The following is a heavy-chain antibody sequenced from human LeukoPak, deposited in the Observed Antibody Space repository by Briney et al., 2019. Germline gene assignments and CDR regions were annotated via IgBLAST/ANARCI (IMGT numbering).Heavy chain of an antibody. J-gene: IGHJ4*02. CDR2: ITATPSST. D-gene: IGHD3-10*01. CDR3: AKLFDSGTYNNFFHY. Sequence: GGSLRLSCAASGFTFSSYAMSWVRQAPGKGLEWVSAITATPSSTYDADSVQGRFTISRDNSKNTLFLQMNSLRPEDTAIYYCAKLFDSGTYNNFFHYWGQGTLVTVSS. V-gene: IGHV3-23*01. CDR1: GFTFSSYA.